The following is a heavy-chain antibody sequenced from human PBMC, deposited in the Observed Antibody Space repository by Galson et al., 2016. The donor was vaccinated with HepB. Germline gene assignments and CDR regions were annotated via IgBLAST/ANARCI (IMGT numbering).Heavy chain of an antibody. J-gene: IGHJ6*02. CDR1: GFTLSTYA. CDR2: ISHDSGSE. CDR3: ARDLTDASYYTMDV. V-gene: IGHV3-23*01. Sequence: SLRLSCAGSGFTLSTYAMSWVRQAPGKGLEWVSGISHDSGSEFYGDSVKGRFTIYRDNSKNTAYMDLSSLRSEDTAVYYCARDLTDASYYTMDVWGLGTTVTVSS. D-gene: IGHD3-16*01.